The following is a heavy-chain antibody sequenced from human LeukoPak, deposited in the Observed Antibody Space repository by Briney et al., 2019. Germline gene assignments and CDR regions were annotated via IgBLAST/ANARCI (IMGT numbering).Heavy chain of an antibody. CDR2: INPSGGST. CDR1: GYTFTSYY. J-gene: IGHJ4*02. D-gene: IGHD1-26*01. V-gene: IGHV1-46*01. CDR3: ARSTWELLVDY. Sequence: GASVKVSCKASGYTFTSYYMHWVRQVPGQGLEWMGIINPSGGSTSYAQKFQGRVTMTRDTSTSTVYMELSSLRSEDTAVYYCARSTWELLVDYWGQGTLVTVSS.